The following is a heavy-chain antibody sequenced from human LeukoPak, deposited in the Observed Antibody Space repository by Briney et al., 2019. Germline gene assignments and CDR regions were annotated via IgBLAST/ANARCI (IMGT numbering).Heavy chain of an antibody. J-gene: IGHJ4*02. CDR3: ARGYDYVWGSPYGDYPYFDY. Sequence: SETLSLTCAVYGGSFSGYYWSWIRQPPGKGLEWIGEINHSGSTNYNPSLKSRVTISVDTSKNQFSLKLSSVTAADTAVYYCARGYDYVWGSPYGDYPYFDYWGQGTLVTVSS. D-gene: IGHD3-16*01. CDR2: INHSGST. CDR1: GGSFSGYY. V-gene: IGHV4-34*01.